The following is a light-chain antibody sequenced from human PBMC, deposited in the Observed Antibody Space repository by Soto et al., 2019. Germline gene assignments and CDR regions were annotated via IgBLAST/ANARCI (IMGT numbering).Light chain of an antibody. J-gene: IGKJ1*01. CDR2: GAS. Sequence: EIVMTQSPATLSISPGERVTISCRASQSVSNNLAWYQQKPGQAPRLLIYGASTRATGIPARFSGSGSGTEFTLTISGLQSEDFAVYYCQHYNNWPPWTFGQGTRVEIK. CDR3: QHYNNWPPWT. CDR1: QSVSNN. V-gene: IGKV3-15*01.